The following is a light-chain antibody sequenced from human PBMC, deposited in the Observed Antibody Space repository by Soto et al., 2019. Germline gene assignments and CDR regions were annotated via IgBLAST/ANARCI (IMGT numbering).Light chain of an antibody. CDR1: SSDLGGYNF. CDR3: CSYAGSYTWV. J-gene: IGLJ2*01. Sequence: QSALTQPASVSGSPGQSITISCTGTSSDLGGYNFVSWYQHHPGKAPKLMIYQVSKRPSGVPDRFSGSKSGNTASLTISGLQAEDEADYYCCSYAGSYTWVFGGGTKLTVL. V-gene: IGLV2-11*01. CDR2: QVS.